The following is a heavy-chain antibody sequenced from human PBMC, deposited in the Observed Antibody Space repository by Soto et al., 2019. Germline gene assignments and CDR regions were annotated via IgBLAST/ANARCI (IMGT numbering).Heavy chain of an antibody. CDR3: ARDWRYSGNDGMDV. V-gene: IGHV3-48*02. CDR1: GFTFSSYS. CDR2: ISSSSSSTI. J-gene: IGHJ6*01. Sequence: PGGSLRLSCAASGFTFSSYSMNWVRQAPGKGLEWVSYISSSSSSTIYYADSVKGRFTISRDNAKNSLYLQMNSLRDEDTAVYYCARDWRYSGNDGMDVWGQGTTVTVSS. D-gene: IGHD5-12*01.